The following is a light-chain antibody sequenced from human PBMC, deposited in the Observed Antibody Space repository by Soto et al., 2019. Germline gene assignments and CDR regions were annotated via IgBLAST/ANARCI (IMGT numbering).Light chain of an antibody. V-gene: IGLV2-14*03. J-gene: IGLJ1*01. Sequence: QSALAQPASVSGSPGQSITISCTGTSSDVGGYNYVSWYQHHPGKAPKLRIYDVNNRASGVSYRFSGSKSGNTASLTISGLQAEDEADYYCSSYTSSSNVEVFGTGTKLTVL. CDR1: SSDVGGYNY. CDR3: SSYTSSSNVEV. CDR2: DVN.